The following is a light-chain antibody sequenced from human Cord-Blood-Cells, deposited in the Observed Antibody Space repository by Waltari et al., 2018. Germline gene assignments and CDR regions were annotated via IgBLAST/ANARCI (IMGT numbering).Light chain of an antibody. CDR3: MIWPSNAS. J-gene: IGLJ2*01. Sequence: QPVLTQPPSSSASPGESARLTCTLPSDINVGSYNIYWYQQNPGSPPRYLLSYYSDSDKGQGSVVPSRFSGSKDASANTGSFLISGLQSEDEADYYCMIWPSNASLGGGTKLTVL. V-gene: IGLV5-37*01. CDR2: YYSDSDK. CDR1: SDINVGSYN.